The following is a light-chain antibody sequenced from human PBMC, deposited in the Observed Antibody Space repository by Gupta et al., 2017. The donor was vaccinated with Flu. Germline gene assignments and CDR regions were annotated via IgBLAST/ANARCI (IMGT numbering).Light chain of an antibody. J-gene: IGKJ1*01. V-gene: IGKV3-20*01. CDR3: QQYGTSPWA. CDR2: GAS. CDR1: QSVSSNY. Sequence: EIVLTQSPGTLSLSPGERATLSCRASQSVSSNYIAWYQQRPGQAPRLLVYGASSRATDIPDRFSGSGSGTDFSLTISRLEPEDFAVYYCQQYGTSPWAFGQGTQVEIK.